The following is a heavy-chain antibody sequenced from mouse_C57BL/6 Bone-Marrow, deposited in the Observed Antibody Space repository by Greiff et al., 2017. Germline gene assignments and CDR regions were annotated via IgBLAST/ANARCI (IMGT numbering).Heavy chain of an antibody. D-gene: IGHD3-3*01. CDR2: IHPSDSDP. V-gene: IGHV1-74*01. J-gene: IGHJ2*01. CDR3: AIRAHCDY. Sequence: QVQLQQPGAELVKPGASVKVSCKASGYTFTSYWMHWVKQRPGQGLEWIGRIHPSDSDPNYNQKFKGKATLTVDKASSTAYRQRSSLTSEDSAVYYWAIRAHCDYWGQGTTLTVSS. CDR1: GYTFTSYW.